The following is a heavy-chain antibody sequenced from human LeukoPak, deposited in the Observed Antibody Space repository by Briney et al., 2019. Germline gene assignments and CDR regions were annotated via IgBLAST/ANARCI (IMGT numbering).Heavy chain of an antibody. CDR1: GGTFSSYA. J-gene: IGHJ4*02. Sequence: SVKVSCKASGGTFSSYAISWVRQAPGQGLEWMGGIIPIFGTANYAQKFQGRVTITADESTSTAYMELSSLRSEDTAVYYCARALGYCSGGSCYSSPNGYFDYWGQGTLVTVSS. D-gene: IGHD2-15*01. CDR3: ARALGYCSGGSCYSSPNGYFDY. V-gene: IGHV1-69*13. CDR2: IIPIFGTA.